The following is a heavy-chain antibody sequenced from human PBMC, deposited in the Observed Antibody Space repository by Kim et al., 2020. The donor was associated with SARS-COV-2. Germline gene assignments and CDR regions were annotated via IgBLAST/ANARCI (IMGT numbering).Heavy chain of an antibody. V-gene: IGHV3-48*04. CDR1: GFTFSSYS. CDR3: ASPVDTAMGQIDY. D-gene: IGHD5-18*01. Sequence: GGSLRLSCAASGFTFSSYSMNWVRQAPGKGLEWVSYISSSSSTIYYADSVKGRFTISRDNAKNSLYLQMNSLRAEDTAVYYCASPVDTAMGQIDYWGQGTLVTVSS. J-gene: IGHJ4*02. CDR2: ISSSSSTI.